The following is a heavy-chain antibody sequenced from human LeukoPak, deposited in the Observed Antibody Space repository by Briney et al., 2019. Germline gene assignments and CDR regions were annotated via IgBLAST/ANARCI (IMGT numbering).Heavy chain of an antibody. CDR1: GGTFSSYA. D-gene: IGHD7-27*01. Sequence: SVKVSCKASGGTFSSYAISWVRQAPGQGLEWMGGIIPIFGTANYAQKFQGRVTITTDESTSTAYMELSSLRSEDTAVYYCARLANWGYNFDYWGQGTLVTVSS. CDR2: IIPIFGTA. J-gene: IGHJ4*02. V-gene: IGHV1-69*05. CDR3: ARLANWGYNFDY.